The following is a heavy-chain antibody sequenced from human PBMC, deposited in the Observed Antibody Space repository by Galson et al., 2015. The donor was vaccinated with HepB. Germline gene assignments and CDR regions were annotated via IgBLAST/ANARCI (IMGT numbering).Heavy chain of an antibody. V-gene: IGHV3-21*01. CDR3: ARALPRGRAVDI. Sequence: SLRLSCAASGFTFSSYSMNWVRQAPGKGLEWVSSISSSSSYIYYADSVKGRFTISRDNAKNSLYLQMNSLRAEDTAVYYCARALPRGRAVDIWGQGTMVTVSS. J-gene: IGHJ3*02. CDR2: ISSSSSYI. CDR1: GFTFSSYS.